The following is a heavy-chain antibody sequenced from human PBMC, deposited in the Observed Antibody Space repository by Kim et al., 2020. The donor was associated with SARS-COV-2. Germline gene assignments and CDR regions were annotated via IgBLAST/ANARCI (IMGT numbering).Heavy chain of an antibody. CDR3: ARDSLIAAAGPADFDY. CDR1: GFTFSSYS. D-gene: IGHD6-13*01. CDR2: ISSSSSTI. Sequence: GGSLRLSCAASGFTFSSYSMNWVRQAPGKGLEWVSYISSSSSTIYYADSVKGRFTISRDNAKNSLYLQMNSLRAEDTAVYYCARDSLIAAAGPADFDYWGQGTLVTVSS. J-gene: IGHJ4*02. V-gene: IGHV3-48*04.